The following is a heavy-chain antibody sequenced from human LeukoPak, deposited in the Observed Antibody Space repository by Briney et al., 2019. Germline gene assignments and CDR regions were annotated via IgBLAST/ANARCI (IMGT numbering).Heavy chain of an antibody. V-gene: IGHV3-53*01. Sequence: GGSLRLSCAASGFTVSSNYMSWVRQAPGKGLEWVSVIYSGGSTYYADSVKGRFTISRDNSNNTLYLQMNSLRGDDTAVYYCARDKRMTIFGVVKNAFDIWGQGTMVTVSS. D-gene: IGHD3-3*01. CDR1: GFTVSSNY. CDR3: ARDKRMTIFGVVKNAFDI. J-gene: IGHJ3*02. CDR2: IYSGGST.